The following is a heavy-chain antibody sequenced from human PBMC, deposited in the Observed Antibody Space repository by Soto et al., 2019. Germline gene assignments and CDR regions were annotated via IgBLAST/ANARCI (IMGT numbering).Heavy chain of an antibody. CDR3: AKARGANNWANYYGLDV. CDR2: ITYDGTYA. J-gene: IGHJ6*02. V-gene: IGHV3-30*18. Sequence: GGSLRLSCVAPGFVFRDFGMHWVRQAPGQGLEWVALITYDGTYAHYASVVQGRFTISRDDDRDTVSLQMDSLRPEDSGIYYCAKARGANNWANYYGLDVWGQGTTVTVSS. D-gene: IGHD2-15*01. CDR1: GFVFRDFG.